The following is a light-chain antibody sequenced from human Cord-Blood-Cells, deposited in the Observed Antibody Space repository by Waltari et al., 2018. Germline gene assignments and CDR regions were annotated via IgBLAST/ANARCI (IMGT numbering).Light chain of an antibody. J-gene: IGKJ1*01. CDR2: WAS. Sequence: DIVMTQSPDSLAVSLGERATINCKSSQSVLSSSNNKTYLAWYQQKPGQPPKLLLYWASTRESGVPDRFSGSGSGTDFTLTISSLQAEDVAVYYCQQYYSTPWTFGQGTKVEIK. V-gene: IGKV4-1*01. CDR3: QQYYSTPWT. CDR1: QSVLSSSNNKTY.